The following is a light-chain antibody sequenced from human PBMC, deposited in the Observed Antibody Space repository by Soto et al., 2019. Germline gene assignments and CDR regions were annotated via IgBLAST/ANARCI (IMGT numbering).Light chain of an antibody. J-gene: IGLJ3*02. Sequence: QSALTQPASVSGSPGQSITISCTGTSSDIGDYNYVSWYQQHPGKVPKLVIYDVSHRPSGVSNRFSGSKSGNTASLTISGLQAEDEADYYCSSYTRTTSLVVFGGGTKVTVL. V-gene: IGLV2-14*01. CDR2: DVS. CDR1: SSDIGDYNY. CDR3: SSYTRTTSLVV.